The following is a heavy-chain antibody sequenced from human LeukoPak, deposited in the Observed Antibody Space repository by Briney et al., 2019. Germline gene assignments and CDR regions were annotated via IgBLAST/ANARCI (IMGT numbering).Heavy chain of an antibody. Sequence: ASVKVSCKASGYTFTSYGISWVRQAPGQGLEWMGWISAYNGNTNYAQKLQGRVTMTTDTSTSTAYMELRSLRSDDTAVYYCARGDYYYDSSGYRRYFGYWGQGTLVTVSS. D-gene: IGHD3-22*01. J-gene: IGHJ4*02. CDR2: ISAYNGNT. CDR3: ARGDYYYDSSGYRRYFGY. CDR1: GYTFTSYG. V-gene: IGHV1-18*01.